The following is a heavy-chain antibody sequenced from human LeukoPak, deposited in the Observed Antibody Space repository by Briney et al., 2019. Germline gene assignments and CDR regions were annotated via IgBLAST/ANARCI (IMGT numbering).Heavy chain of an antibody. CDR3: AKLDGSGSYYSGLDY. CDR1: GFTFSNYA. CDR2: ISGSGDST. Sequence: GGSLRLSCAASGFTFSNYAMTWVRQAPGKGLEWVSVISGSGDSTYYADSVRGRFTISRDNSNTTLYLQMSSLRAEDTAIYYCAKLDGSGSYYSGLDYWGQGTLVTVSS. V-gene: IGHV3-23*01. J-gene: IGHJ4*02. D-gene: IGHD3-10*01.